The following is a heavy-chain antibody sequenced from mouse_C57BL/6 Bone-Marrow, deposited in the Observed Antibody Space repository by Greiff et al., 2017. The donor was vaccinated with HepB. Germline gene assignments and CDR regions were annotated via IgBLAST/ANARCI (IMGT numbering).Heavy chain of an antibody. Sequence: EVQLQQSGPELVKPGASVKIPCKASGYTFTDYNMDWVKQSHGKSLEWIGDINPNNGGTIYNQKFKGKATLTVDKSSSTAYMELRSLTSEDTAVYYCARKAYYGNYVWFAYWGQGTLVTVSA. J-gene: IGHJ3*01. D-gene: IGHD2-10*01. CDR1: GYTFTDYN. CDR2: INPNNGGT. V-gene: IGHV1-18*01. CDR3: ARKAYYGNYVWFAY.